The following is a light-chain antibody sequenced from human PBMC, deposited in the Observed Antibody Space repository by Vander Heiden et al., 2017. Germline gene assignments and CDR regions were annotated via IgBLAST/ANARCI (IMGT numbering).Light chain of an antibody. CDR3: MQAAQSPLT. J-gene: IGKJ4*01. Sequence: DIVMTKSPLSLPVTPGEPASISCRPSQILLHGNVNNYLDWYLQKPGQSPQLLIYLGSNRASGVPDRFSGSGSGTDFTLKIRRVEAEDVGVYYCMQAAQSPLTFGGGTKVEIK. V-gene: IGKV2-28*01. CDR2: LGS. CDR1: QILLHGNVNNY.